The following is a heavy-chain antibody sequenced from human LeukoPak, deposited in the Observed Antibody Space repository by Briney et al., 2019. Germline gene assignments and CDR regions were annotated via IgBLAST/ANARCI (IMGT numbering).Heavy chain of an antibody. V-gene: IGHV3-15*01. CDR2: IKSKVDGGTT. D-gene: IGHD3-9*01. J-gene: IGHJ4*02. CDR3: STGGYFLDY. CDR1: GFTFSSYE. Sequence: GGSLRLSCVASGFTFSSYEFNWVRRAPGKGLEWVGRIKSKVDGGTTDYAAPVKGRFIVSRDDSRNTVYLQMNSLKTEDTAVYYCSTGGYFLDYWGQGTLVTVSS.